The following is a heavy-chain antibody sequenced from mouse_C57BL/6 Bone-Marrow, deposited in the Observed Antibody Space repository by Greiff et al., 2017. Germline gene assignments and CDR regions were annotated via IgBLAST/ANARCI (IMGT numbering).Heavy chain of an antibody. D-gene: IGHD1-1*01. CDR2: IDPSDSYT. CDR3: ARSLYYYGSRGFDY. J-gene: IGHJ2*01. Sequence: QVQLQQPGAELVMPGASVKLSCKASGYTFTSYWMHWVKQRPGQGLEWIGEIDPSDSYTNYNQKFKGKSTLTVDQSSSTAYMQLSSLTSEVSAVYYCARSLYYYGSRGFDYWGQGTTLTVSS. V-gene: IGHV1-69*01. CDR1: GYTFTSYW.